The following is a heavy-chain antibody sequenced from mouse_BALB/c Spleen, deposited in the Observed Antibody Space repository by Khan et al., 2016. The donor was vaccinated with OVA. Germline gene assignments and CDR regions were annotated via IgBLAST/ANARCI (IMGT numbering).Heavy chain of an antibody. CDR2: IYPGSISG. V-gene: IGHV1-77*01. CDR1: GYTFSDHV. D-gene: IGHD2-1*01. J-gene: IGHJ1*01. Sequence: QVQLQQPGPELVKPGASVKMSCKASGYTFSDHVISWVKQRTGQGLEWIGEIYPGSISGYSYETFKGKATLTTDKSSHTVYMQLSGLTSEDSAVFFCRRKGGGNYAQYYDVGGAVTTVTVTS. CDR3: RRKGGGNYAQYYDV.